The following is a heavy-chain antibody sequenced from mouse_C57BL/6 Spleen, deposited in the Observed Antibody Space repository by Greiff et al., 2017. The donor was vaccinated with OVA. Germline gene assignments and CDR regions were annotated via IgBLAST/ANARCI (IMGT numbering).Heavy chain of an antibody. CDR3: ARPPVTAGVDYIDY. V-gene: IGHV1-64*01. D-gene: IGHD1-1*01. CDR1: GYTFTSYW. Sequence: QVQLQQPGAELVKPGASVKLSCKASGYTFTSYWMHWVKPRPGPGLEWIGMIHPNSGSPNYNEKFKGKATLTVDKSSSTAYMQLSSLTSEDSAVYYGARPPVTAGVDYIDYWGQGTTLTVSS. CDR2: IHPNSGSP. J-gene: IGHJ2*01.